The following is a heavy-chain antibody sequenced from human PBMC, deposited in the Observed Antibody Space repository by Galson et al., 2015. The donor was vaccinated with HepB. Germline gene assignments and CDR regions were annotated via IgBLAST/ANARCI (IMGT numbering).Heavy chain of an antibody. D-gene: IGHD4-23*01. Sequence: SLRLSCAVSGFTLSNSATGWVRQAPGKGLAWVSIISDGSTYYADSVKGRFTISRDNSKNTLYLQMNSLRVDDTAVFYCAKGERDYGGNTWERFDYWGRGTLVTVSS. CDR1: GFTLSNSA. CDR3: AKGERDYGGNTWERFDY. V-gene: IGHV3-23*01. J-gene: IGHJ4*02. CDR2: ISDGST.